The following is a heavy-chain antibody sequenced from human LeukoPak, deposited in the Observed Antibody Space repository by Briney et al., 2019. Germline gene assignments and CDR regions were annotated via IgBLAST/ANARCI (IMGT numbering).Heavy chain of an antibody. CDR1: GGSISSGSYY. CDR2: IYTSGST. V-gene: IGHV4-61*02. D-gene: IGHD1-14*01. Sequence: PSETLSLTCTVSGGSISSGSYYWSWIRQPAGKGLEWIGRIYTSGSTNYNPSLKSRVTISVDTSKNQFSLKLSSVTAADTAVYYCARTSVSGIDYWGQGTLVTVSS. J-gene: IGHJ4*02. CDR3: ARTSVSGIDY.